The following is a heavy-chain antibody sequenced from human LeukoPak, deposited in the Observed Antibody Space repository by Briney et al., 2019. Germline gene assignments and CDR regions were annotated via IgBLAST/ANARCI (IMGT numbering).Heavy chain of an antibody. J-gene: IGHJ4*02. D-gene: IGHD3-22*01. CDR1: GGSISSYY. Sequence: KSSETLSLTCTVSGGSISSYYWTWVRQPPGKGLEWIGEINHSGSTNYNPFLKSRVTISVDTSKNQFSLKLSSVTAADTAVYYCASSRYYDSSGCYYFDYWGQGTLVTVSS. CDR2: INHSGST. CDR3: ASSRYYDSSGCYYFDY. V-gene: IGHV4-34*01.